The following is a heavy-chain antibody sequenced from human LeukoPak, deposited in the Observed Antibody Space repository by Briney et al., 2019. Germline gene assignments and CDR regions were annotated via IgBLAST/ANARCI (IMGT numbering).Heavy chain of an antibody. CDR2: IDGNGRTT. D-gene: IGHD1-20*01. V-gene: IGHV3-74*01. CDR3: ARIGCTGNNCRPYAYYAMDV. CDR1: GFTFSSEW. Sequence: PGGSLRLSCAASGFTFSSEWMHWVRQAPGRGLVWISHIDGNGRTTNYGDSVKGRFTVSRDNSENTLYLQMNSLRAEDTAMYYCARIGCTGNNCRPYAYYAMDVWGQGTTVTVSS. J-gene: IGHJ6*02.